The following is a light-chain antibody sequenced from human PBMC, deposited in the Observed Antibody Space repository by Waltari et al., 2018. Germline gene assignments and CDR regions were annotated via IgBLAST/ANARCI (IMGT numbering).Light chain of an antibody. CDR1: SSDVGGYKY. CDR3: SSYTSSTIPV. Sequence: QSALTQPASVSGSPGQSITISCTGTSSDVGGYKYVPWYQQHPDKAPKLMLYDVNNRPSGVSNRFSGSKSGNTASLTISSLQAEDEADYYCSSYTSSTIPVFGTGTKVTVL. J-gene: IGLJ1*01. CDR2: DVN. V-gene: IGLV2-14*03.